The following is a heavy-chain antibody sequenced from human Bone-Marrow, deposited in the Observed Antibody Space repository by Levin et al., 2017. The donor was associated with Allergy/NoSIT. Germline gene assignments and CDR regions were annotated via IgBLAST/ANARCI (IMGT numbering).Heavy chain of an antibody. D-gene: IGHD4-23*01. CDR3: ARIGYGGNSDPDIYYYYGMDV. CDR1: GFTFSSYW. J-gene: IGHJ6*02. Sequence: SGGSLRLSCAASGFTFSSYWMSWVRQAPGKGLEWVANIKQDGSEKYYVDSVKGRFTISRDNAKNSLYLQMNSLRAEDTAVYYCARIGYGGNSDPDIYYYYGMDVWGQGTTVTVSS. V-gene: IGHV3-7*01. CDR2: IKQDGSEK.